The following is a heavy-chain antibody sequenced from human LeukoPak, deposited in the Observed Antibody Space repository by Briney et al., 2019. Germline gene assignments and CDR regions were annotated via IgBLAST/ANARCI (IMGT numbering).Heavy chain of an antibody. D-gene: IGHD2-15*01. CDR3: ARENSRREGFDH. CDR1: GFTVSSNY. CDR2: IYSGGST. Sequence: GGSLRLSCAASGFTVSSNYMSWVRQAPGKGLEWVSVIYSGGSTYYADSVKGRFTISRDNSKNTLYLQMNSLRAEDTAVYYCARENSRREGFDHWGQGTLVTVSS. J-gene: IGHJ4*02. V-gene: IGHV3-66*01.